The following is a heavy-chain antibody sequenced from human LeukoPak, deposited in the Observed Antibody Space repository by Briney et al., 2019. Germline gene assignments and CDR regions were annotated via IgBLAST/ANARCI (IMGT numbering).Heavy chain of an antibody. D-gene: IGHD2-2*01. CDR2: IYTSGST. Sequence: SETLSLTCTVSGGSISSSSYYWSWIRQPAGKGLEWIGRIYTSGSTNYNPSLKSRVTISVDTSKNQFSLKLSSVTAADTAVYYCARSKRGGSYGGYYYYMDVWGKGTTVTVSS. CDR3: ARSKRGGSYGGYYYYMDV. CDR1: GGSISSSSYY. V-gene: IGHV4-61*02. J-gene: IGHJ6*03.